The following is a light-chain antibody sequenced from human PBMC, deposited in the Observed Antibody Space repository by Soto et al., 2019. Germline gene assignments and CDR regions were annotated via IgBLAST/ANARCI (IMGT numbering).Light chain of an antibody. CDR3: QQRSNWPPLT. V-gene: IGKV3-11*01. Sequence: EIVLTHSPATLSLSPGERATLSCRASQSVSSYLAWYQQKPGQAPRLLIYDASNRATGIPARFSGSGSGTDFTLTISSLEPEDFAVYYCQQRSNWPPLTCGGGTKVDIK. J-gene: IGKJ4*01. CDR2: DAS. CDR1: QSVSSY.